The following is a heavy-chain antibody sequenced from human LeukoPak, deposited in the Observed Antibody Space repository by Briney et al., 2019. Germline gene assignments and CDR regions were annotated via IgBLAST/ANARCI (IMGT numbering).Heavy chain of an antibody. CDR3: ARGAAGTIPDYYYFGMDI. D-gene: IGHD1-7*01. CDR2: IYHGDSDT. J-gene: IGHJ6*02. Sequence: GESLKISCKGSGYRFTDYWIGWVRQMPGKGLEWMGIIYHGDSDTRYSPSFQGQVTISADKSINTAHLQWSSLKASDTAMYYCARGAAGTIPDYYYFGMDIWGQGTTVTVSS. CDR1: GYRFTDYW. V-gene: IGHV5-51*01.